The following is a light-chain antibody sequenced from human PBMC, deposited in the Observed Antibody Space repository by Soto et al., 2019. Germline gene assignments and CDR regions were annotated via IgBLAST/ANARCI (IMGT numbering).Light chain of an antibody. CDR1: QSISDT. CDR2: GAS. V-gene: IGKV3-20*01. CDR3: QQYGRSPT. Sequence: EIVMTQSPSTLSVSPGGRATLSCRASQSISDTLAWYQQKPGQAPRLLMYGASKRATGIPDRFSGSGSGTDFTLTISRLEPEDFAAYYCQQYGRSPTFGQGTKVDIK. J-gene: IGKJ1*01.